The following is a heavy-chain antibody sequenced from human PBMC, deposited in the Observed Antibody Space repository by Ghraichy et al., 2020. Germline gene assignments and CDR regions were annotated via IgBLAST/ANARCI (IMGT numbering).Heavy chain of an antibody. CDR2: TRNKANSYTT. CDR3: ARAIGLENYLDV. D-gene: IGHD5-24*01. J-gene: IGHJ6*03. V-gene: IGHV3-72*01. Sequence: GESLNISCAASGFRFSDHYMDWVRQAPGKGLEWVGRTRNKANSYTTEYAASVKGRFTISRDDSKNSLYLQMNSLKTEDTAGYYCARAIGLENYLDVWGKGTTVTVSS. CDR1: GFRFSDHY.